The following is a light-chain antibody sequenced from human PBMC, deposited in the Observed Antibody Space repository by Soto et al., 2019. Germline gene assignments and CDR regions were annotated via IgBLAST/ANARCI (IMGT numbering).Light chain of an antibody. CDR1: SSDVGGYNY. J-gene: IGLJ1*01. CDR2: EVT. CDR3: FSYTSDSTRV. Sequence: HSVLTQPASMSGSPGQSITISCSGSSSDVGGYNYVSWYQQHPGKAPKLMIYEVTNRPSGISSRFSGSKSGNTASLTISGLQAEDEADYYCFSYTSDSTRVFGTGTKLTVL. V-gene: IGLV2-14*01.